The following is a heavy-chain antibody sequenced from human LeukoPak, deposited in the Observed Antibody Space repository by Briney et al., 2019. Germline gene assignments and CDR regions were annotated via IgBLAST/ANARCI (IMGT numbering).Heavy chain of an antibody. CDR2: IYTSGST. CDR1: GGSISYNY. D-gene: IGHD3-22*01. Sequence: SETLSLTCTVAGGSISYNYWSWVRQPAGKGLELIGRIYTSGSTNYNPSLKSRVTMSVDTSQNQFSLKLSSVTAADTAVYYCARIHRRADSSGYYYEDWYFDLWGRGTVVTVSS. J-gene: IGHJ2*01. CDR3: ARIHRRADSSGYYYEDWYFDL. V-gene: IGHV4-4*07.